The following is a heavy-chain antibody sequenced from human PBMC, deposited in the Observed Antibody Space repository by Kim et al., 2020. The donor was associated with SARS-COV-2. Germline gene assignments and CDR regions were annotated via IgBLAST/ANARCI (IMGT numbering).Heavy chain of an antibody. D-gene: IGHD3-22*01. CDR2: IIPIFGTA. Sequence: SVKVSCKASGGTFSSYAISWVRQAPGQGLEWMGGIIPIFGTANYAQKFQGRVTITADESTSTAYMELSSLRSEDTAVYYCARDDRADSSGYYFPYFQHWGQGTLVTVSS. CDR1: GGTFSSYA. CDR3: ARDDRADSSGYYFPYFQH. J-gene: IGHJ1*01. V-gene: IGHV1-69*13.